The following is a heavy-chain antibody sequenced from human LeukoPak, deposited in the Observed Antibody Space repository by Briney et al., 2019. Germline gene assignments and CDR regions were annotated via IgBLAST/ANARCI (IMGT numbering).Heavy chain of an antibody. Sequence: SETLSLTCTVSGDSVSSYYWSWIRQPPGKRMEWIGCIYYSESATYNPSLKSRVTISLDTSKNQFFLKLSSVTAADTAVYYCARKRSFDLWGQGTLVTVSS. V-gene: IGHV4-59*02. J-gene: IGHJ4*02. CDR2: IYYSESA. CDR1: GDSVSSYY. CDR3: ARKRSFDL.